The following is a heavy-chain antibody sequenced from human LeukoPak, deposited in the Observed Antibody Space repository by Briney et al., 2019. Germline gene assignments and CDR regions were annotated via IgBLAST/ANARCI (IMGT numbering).Heavy chain of an antibody. CDR1: GFTFSSYS. D-gene: IGHD3-22*01. J-gene: IGHJ4*02. CDR2: ISSSSGYI. Sequence: PGGSLRLSCAASGFTFSSYSMNWVRQAPGKGLEWVSSISSSSGYIYYADSVKGRFTISRDNAKNSLYLQMNSLKAEDTAVYYCEGGYYYDSSGYYYFHYWGQGTLVTVSS. V-gene: IGHV3-21*01. CDR3: EGGYYYDSSGYYYFHY.